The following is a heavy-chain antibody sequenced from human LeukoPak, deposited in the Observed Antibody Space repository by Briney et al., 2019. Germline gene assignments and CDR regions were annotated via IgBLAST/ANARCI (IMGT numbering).Heavy chain of an antibody. CDR1: GFTFSSYW. J-gene: IGHJ4*02. D-gene: IGHD6-6*01. CDR3: ARGGLGAALLYYFDY. Sequence: GGSLRLSCAASGFTFSSYWMSRVRQAPGKGLEWVANIKQDGSEKYYVDSVKGRFTISRDNAKNSLYLQMNSLRAEDTAVYYCARGGLGAALLYYFDYWGQGTLVTVSS. V-gene: IGHV3-7*05. CDR2: IKQDGSEK.